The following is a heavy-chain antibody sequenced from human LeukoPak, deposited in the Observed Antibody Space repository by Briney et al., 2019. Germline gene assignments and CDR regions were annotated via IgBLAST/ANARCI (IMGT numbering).Heavy chain of an antibody. CDR1: GFTFSSYG. CDR2: IWYDGSNK. CDR3: AKEMGTIVVVPAALDY. V-gene: IGHV3-33*06. Sequence: PGGSLRLSCAASGFTFSSYGMHWVRQAPGKGLEWVAVIWYDGSNKYYADYVKGRFTISRDNSKNTLYLQMNSLRAEDTAVYYCAKEMGTIVVVPAALDYWGQGTLVTVSS. D-gene: IGHD2-2*01. J-gene: IGHJ4*02.